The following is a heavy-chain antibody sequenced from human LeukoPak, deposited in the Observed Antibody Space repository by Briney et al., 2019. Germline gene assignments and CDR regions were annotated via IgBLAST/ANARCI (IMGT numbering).Heavy chain of an antibody. CDR3: ARAAKFEFYFDY. D-gene: IGHD3-10*01. CDR2: ISNSGSII. CDR1: GFTFSSYS. V-gene: IGHV3-48*04. J-gene: IGHJ4*02. Sequence: GGSLRLSCAASGFTFSSYSMNWVRQAPGKGLEWVSYISNSGSIIYYADSVKGRFTISRDNAKNSLYLQMNSLRAEDTAMYYCARAAKFEFYFDYWGQGTLVTVSS.